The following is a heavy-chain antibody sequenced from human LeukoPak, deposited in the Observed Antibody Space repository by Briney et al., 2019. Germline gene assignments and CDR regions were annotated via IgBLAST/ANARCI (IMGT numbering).Heavy chain of an antibody. J-gene: IGHJ5*02. CDR1: GFTFSTFD. Sequence: GGSLRLSCAASGFTFSTFDMHWVRQVPGKGLEYVSHIGPADDTHYSDSVRGRFTISREDSKKSLYLQMNNLRAEDTGVYYCARAPTRWHNHFDPWGQGTPVTVSS. V-gene: IGHV3-13*01. CDR3: ARAPTRWHNHFDP. CDR2: IGPADDT. D-gene: IGHD1-14*01.